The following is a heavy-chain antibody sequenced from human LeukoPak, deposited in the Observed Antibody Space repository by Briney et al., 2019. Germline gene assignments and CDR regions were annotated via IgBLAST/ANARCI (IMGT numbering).Heavy chain of an antibody. D-gene: IGHD3-22*01. CDR3: ARAQRYYDSSGYYFLY. Sequence: GGSLRLSCAASGFTVSNNYMNWVRQAPGKGLEWVSVIYTGGSTYYADSVKGRFTISRDNSKNTLFLQMDSLRAEDTAVYHCARAQRYYDSSGYYFLYWGQGTLVTVSS. CDR2: IYTGGST. CDR1: GFTVSNNY. V-gene: IGHV3-53*01. J-gene: IGHJ4*02.